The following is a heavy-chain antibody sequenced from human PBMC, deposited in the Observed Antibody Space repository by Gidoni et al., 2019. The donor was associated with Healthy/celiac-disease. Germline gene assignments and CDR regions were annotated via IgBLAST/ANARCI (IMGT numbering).Heavy chain of an antibody. CDR1: GFTFSSYA. J-gene: IGHJ4*02. CDR3: ASVGGYD. CDR2: ISYDGSNK. V-gene: IGHV3-30-3*01. Sequence: QVQLVESGGGVVQPGRSLSLSCAASGFTFSSYAMHWVRQAPGKGLEWVAVISYDGSNKYYADSVKGRFTISRDNSKNTLYLQMNSLRAEDTAVYYCASVGGYDWGQGTLVTVSS. D-gene: IGHD5-12*01.